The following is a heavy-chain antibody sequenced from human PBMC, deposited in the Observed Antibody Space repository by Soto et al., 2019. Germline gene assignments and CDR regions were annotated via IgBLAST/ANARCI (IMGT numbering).Heavy chain of an antibody. J-gene: IGHJ4*02. D-gene: IGHD5-12*01. CDR1: GFTFSSFE. CDR3: AREARDGYNDFDY. Sequence: EVQLVESGGGLVQPGGSLRLSCAASGFTFSSFEMNWVRQGPGKGLEWVSYISGGGGTVYYADSVKGRFTISRDTAKKSLYLQMNSLRAEDTVVYYCAREARDGYNDFDYWGQGTLVTVSS. V-gene: IGHV3-48*03. CDR2: ISGGGGTV.